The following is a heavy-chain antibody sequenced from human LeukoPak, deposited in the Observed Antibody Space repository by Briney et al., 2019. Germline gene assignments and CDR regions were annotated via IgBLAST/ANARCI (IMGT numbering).Heavy chain of an antibody. J-gene: IGHJ4*02. V-gene: IGHV3-23*01. CDR3: AKGYCSDTNCQTRLGLDY. Sequence: GGPLTLPCAPSGFTFSSLAMRWLRHATGKALEWVSSISDSGTYTYYADSVKGRFTISRDNSKNTLYLQMNSLRAEDTAVYYCAKGYCSDTNCQTRLGLDYWGQGTLVTVSS. CDR1: GFTFSSLA. CDR2: ISDSGTYT. D-gene: IGHD2-15*01.